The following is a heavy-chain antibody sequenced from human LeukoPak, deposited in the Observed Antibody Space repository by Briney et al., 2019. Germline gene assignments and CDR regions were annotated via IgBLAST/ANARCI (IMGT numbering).Heavy chain of an antibody. CDR2: IYHSGST. J-gene: IGHJ4*02. D-gene: IGHD2-2*01. Sequence: SETLSLTCAVSGDSISSSNWWSWVRQPPGKGLEWIGEIYHSGSTNYNPSLKSRVTISVDTSKNQFSLKLNSVTAADTAVYYCARGGDIVVLPATSGFDYWGQGTLVTVSS. CDR1: GDSISSSNW. CDR3: ARGGDIVVLPATSGFDY. V-gene: IGHV4-4*02.